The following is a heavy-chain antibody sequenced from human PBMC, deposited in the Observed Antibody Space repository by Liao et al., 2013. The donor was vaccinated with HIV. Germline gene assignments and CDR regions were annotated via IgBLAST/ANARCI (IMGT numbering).Heavy chain of an antibody. CDR2: VSKSGNT. CDR1: GGSISSYY. D-gene: IGHD5-12*01. Sequence: VQPQESGPGLVKVSETLSLTCSVSGGSISSYYWNWIRQPAGKGLEWIGRVSKSGNTSYNPSLKSRVTISVDTSRNQFSLRLNSVTAADTAVYYCTRGGSFFDYWGQGTRVTVSS. V-gene: IGHV4-4*07. CDR3: TRGGSFFDY. J-gene: IGHJ4*02.